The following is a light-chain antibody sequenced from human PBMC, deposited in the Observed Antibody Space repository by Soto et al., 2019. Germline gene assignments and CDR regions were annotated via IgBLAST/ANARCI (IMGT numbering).Light chain of an antibody. J-gene: IGKJ3*01. CDR1: QSVSSN. Sequence: EIVMTQSPATLSVSPGERATLSCRASQSVSSNLAWYQQRRGQAPRLLIYGASTRATGIPARFSGSGSVTEFTLTISSLQSEDFAVYYCQQYNKWPLFTFGPGTRVDMK. CDR2: GAS. CDR3: QQYNKWPLFT. V-gene: IGKV3-15*01.